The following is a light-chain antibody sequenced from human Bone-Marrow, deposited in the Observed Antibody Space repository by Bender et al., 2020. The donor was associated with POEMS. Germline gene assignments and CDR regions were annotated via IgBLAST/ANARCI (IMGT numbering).Light chain of an antibody. CDR1: NSDVGGYDY. CDR2: DVS. CDR3: SSYTSSRTLV. J-gene: IGLJ2*01. V-gene: IGLV2-11*01. Sequence: QSALTQPRSVSGSPGQSVTVSCTGSNSDVGGYDYVSWYQQHPGKAPKLMIYDVSKWPSGGPDRFSGSKSGNTASLTISGLQAEDEADYYCSSYTSSRTLVFGGGTKLTVL.